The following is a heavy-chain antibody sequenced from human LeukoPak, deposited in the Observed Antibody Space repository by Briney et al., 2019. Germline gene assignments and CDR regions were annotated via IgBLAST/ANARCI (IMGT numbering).Heavy chain of an antibody. CDR3: ARARPTMVRGVTDLDY. CDR1: GGSISSYY. J-gene: IGHJ4*02. CDR2: IYYSGST. V-gene: IGHV4-59*01. D-gene: IGHD3-10*01. Sequence: PSETLSLTCTVSGGSISSYYWSWIRQPPGEGLEWIGYIYYSGSTNYNPSLKSRVTISVDTSKNQFSLKLSSVTAADTAVYYCARARPTMVRGVTDLDYWGQGTLVTVSS.